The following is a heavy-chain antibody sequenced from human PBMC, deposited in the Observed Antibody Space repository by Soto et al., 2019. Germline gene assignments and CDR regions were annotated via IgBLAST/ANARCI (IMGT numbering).Heavy chain of an antibody. CDR2: MNPNSGNT. Sequence: ASVKVSCKASGYTFTSYDINWVRQATGQGLEWMGWMNPNSGNTGYAQKFQGRVTSNRNTSISTAYMELSSLRSEDTAVYYCAKSLTYYDFWSGYYTPWGMDVWGQGTTVTVYS. V-gene: IGHV1-8*01. CDR1: GYTFTSYD. CDR3: AKSLTYYDFWSGYYTPWGMDV. J-gene: IGHJ6*02. D-gene: IGHD3-3*01.